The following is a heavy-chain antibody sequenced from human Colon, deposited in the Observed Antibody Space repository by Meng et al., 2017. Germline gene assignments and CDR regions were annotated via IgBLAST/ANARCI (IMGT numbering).Heavy chain of an antibody. CDR1: GFTVSSNY. V-gene: IGHV3-66*02. D-gene: IGHD3-16*01. CDR2: IYSGGST. J-gene: IGHJ5*02. Sequence: VQLVGSGGCLVQLGGSLTLSWASSGFTVSSNYMSWVRQAPGKGLEWVSVIYSGGSTYYADSVKGRFTISRDNSKNTLYLQMNSLRAEDTAVYYCARELMLTFDPWGQGTLVTVSS. CDR3: ARELMLTFDP.